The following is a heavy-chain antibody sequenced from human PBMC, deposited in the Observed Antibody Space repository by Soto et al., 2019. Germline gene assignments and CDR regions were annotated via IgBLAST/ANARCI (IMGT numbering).Heavy chain of an antibody. CDR1: GGSISSYY. V-gene: IGHV4-59*01. CDR2: IYYSGST. D-gene: IGHD6-13*01. J-gene: IGHJ6*03. Sequence: QVQLQESGPGLVKPSETLSLTCTVSGGSISSYYWSWIRQPPGKGLEWIGYIYYSGSTNYNPSLKSRVTISVDTSKNQFSLKLSSVTAADTAVYYCARAGSSSWYYHYYYYMDVWGKGTTVTVSS. CDR3: ARAGSSSWYYHYYYYMDV.